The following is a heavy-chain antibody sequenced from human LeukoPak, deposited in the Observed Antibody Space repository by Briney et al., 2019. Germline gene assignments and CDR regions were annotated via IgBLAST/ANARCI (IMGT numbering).Heavy chain of an antibody. Sequence: GGSLRLSCAASAFTFSSYSMNWVRQAPGKGLEWVSGINWNGGSTGYADSVKGRFTISRDNAKNSLYLQMNSLRAEDTALYYCARVRGDAFDIWGQGTMVTVSS. CDR3: ARVRGDAFDI. CDR2: INWNGGST. CDR1: AFTFSSYS. V-gene: IGHV3-20*04. D-gene: IGHD3-10*01. J-gene: IGHJ3*02.